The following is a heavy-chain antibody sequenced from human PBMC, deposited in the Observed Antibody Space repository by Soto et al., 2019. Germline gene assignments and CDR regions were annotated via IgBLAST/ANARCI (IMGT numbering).Heavy chain of an antibody. CDR1: GYTFTSYD. D-gene: IGHD6-19*01. Sequence: QEQLVQSGAEVKKPGASVKVSCKASGYTFTSYDIHWVRQAPGQGLEWMGWMNPNTGNAASAQKFQGRVTMTRNTSISTAYMQLSSLRSEHTAVYFCARVGRGTSGYFDYWGQGTLVTVSS. V-gene: IGHV1-8*01. CDR2: MNPNTGNA. CDR3: ARVGRGTSGYFDY. J-gene: IGHJ4*02.